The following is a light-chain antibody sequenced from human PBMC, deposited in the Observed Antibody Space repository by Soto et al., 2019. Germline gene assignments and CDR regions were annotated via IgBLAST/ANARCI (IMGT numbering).Light chain of an antibody. Sequence: EIVLTQSPGTLSLSPGERATLSCRASQSVSSNDLAWYQRRPGQAPRLLIYGASSRATGIPDRFSGSGSGTDFTLTISRLEPEDFAVYYCHQYGSSPATFGQGTKVDIK. CDR3: HQYGSSPAT. J-gene: IGKJ1*01. CDR1: QSVSSND. CDR2: GAS. V-gene: IGKV3-20*01.